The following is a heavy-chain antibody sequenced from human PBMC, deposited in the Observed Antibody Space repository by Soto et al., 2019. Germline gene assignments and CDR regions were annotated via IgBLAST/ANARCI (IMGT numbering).Heavy chain of an antibody. CDR1: CYTFSRYC. CDR3: ARERFGELLSHPPLPPTQNYYHGMDV. J-gene: IGHJ6*02. CDR2: ISAYKGNT. Sequence: GAPAEVSCKASCYTFSRYCRSSVRQDPGQGLEGRGWISAYKGNTNYAQKLQGRVPMTTDTSTSTAYRELRSLRSDDPAVYYCARERFGELLSHPPLPPTQNYYHGMDVWGQGTTVTVSS. D-gene: IGHD3-10*01. V-gene: IGHV1-18*01.